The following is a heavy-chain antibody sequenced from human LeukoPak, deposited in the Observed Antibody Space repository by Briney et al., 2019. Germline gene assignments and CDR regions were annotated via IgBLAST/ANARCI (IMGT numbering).Heavy chain of an antibody. V-gene: IGHV3-48*03. J-gene: IGHJ4*02. Sequence: GGSLRLSCAASGFTFSSYEMNWVRQAPGEGLEWVSYISSSGSTIYYADSVKVRFTISRDNAKNSLYLQMNSLRAEDTAVYYCARSSGSGSYYKRIYYFDFWGQGTLVTVSS. CDR1: GFTFSSYE. CDR2: ISSSGSTI. CDR3: ARSSGSGSYYKRIYYFDF. D-gene: IGHD3-10*01.